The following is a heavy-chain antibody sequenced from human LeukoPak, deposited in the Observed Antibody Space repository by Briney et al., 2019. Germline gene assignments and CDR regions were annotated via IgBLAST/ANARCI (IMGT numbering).Heavy chain of an antibody. CDR3: ARNGRVRRVVKDLFEY. Sequence: ASVKVSCKTSGYTFTDHDITWVRQAPGQGLEWMGRVSPYNGNTYYSQRFQGRVTISKDTSTGTAYMDLRNMRDDDTAMYYCARNGRVRRVVKDLFEYWGQGTLVAVSS. J-gene: IGHJ4*02. CDR2: VSPYNGNT. D-gene: IGHD3-10*01. V-gene: IGHV1-18*01. CDR1: GYTFTDHD.